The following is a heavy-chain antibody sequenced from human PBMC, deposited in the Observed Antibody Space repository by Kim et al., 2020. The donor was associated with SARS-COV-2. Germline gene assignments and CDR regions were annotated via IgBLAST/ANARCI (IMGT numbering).Heavy chain of an antibody. D-gene: IGHD3-9*01. V-gene: IGHV3-23*01. J-gene: IGHJ4*02. CDR3: AKDPTLRYFDWLLYYFDY. CDR1: GFTFSSYA. CDR2: ISGSGGST. Sequence: GGSLRLSCAASGFTFSSYAMSWVRQAPGKGLEWVSAISGSGGSTYYADSVKGRFTISRDNSKNTLYLQMNSLRAEDTAVYYCAKDPTLRYFDWLLYYFDYWGQGTLVTVSS.